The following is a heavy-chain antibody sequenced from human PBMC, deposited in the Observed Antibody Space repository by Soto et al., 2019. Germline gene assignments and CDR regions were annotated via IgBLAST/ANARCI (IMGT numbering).Heavy chain of an antibody. CDR1: GYTFTSYG. D-gene: IGHD3-16*02. J-gene: IGHJ6*02. CDR2: ISAYNGNT. CDR3: ARGPTLGFGGVIVIVYPESNYYYYGMDV. V-gene: IGHV1-18*01. Sequence: GAPVKVSSKASGYTFTSYGISWVRQAPGQRLEWKGWISAYNGNTNYAQKLQGRVTMTTDTSTSTAYMELRSLRSDDTAVYYCARGPTLGFGGVIVIVYPESNYYYYGMDVWGQGTTVTVPS.